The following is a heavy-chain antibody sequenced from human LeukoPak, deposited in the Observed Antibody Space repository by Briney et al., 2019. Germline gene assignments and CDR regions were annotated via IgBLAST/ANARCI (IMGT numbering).Heavy chain of an antibody. J-gene: IGHJ2*01. V-gene: IGHV4-30-2*01. Sequence: PSQTLSLTCAVSGGSISSGGYSWSWIRQPPGKGLEWIGYTYHSGSTYYNPSLKSRVTISVDRSKNQFSLKLSSVTAADTAVYYCARVESRYGDYSWYFDLWGRGTLVTVSS. CDR3: ARVESRYGDYSWYFDL. CDR2: TYHSGST. D-gene: IGHD4-17*01. CDR1: GGSISSGGYS.